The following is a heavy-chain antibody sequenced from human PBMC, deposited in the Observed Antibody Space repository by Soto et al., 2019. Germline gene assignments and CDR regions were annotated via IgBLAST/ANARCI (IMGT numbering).Heavy chain of an antibody. CDR2: INHSGST. D-gene: IGHD3-16*02. J-gene: IGHJ6*02. CDR3: ARGGRDYVWGSYRYSSYYYGMDV. V-gene: IGHV4-34*01. Sequence: SETLSLTCAVYGGSFSGYYWSWIRQPPGKGLEWIGEINHSGSTNYNPSIKSRVTISVDTSKNQFSLKLSSVTAADTAVYYCARGGRDYVWGSYRYSSYYYGMDVWGQGTTVTVSS. CDR1: GGSFSGYY.